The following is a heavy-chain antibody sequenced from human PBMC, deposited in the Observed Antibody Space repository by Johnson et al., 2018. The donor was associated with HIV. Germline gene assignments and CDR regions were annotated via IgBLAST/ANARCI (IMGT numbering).Heavy chain of an antibody. J-gene: IGHJ3*02. CDR3: AKGSQLAHAFDI. V-gene: IGHV3-30*18. Sequence: QVQLVESGGGLVKPGGSLRLSCAASRFTFSDYYMSWIRQPPGKGLEWVAVISYDGSNKYYADSVKGRFTISRDNAKNSLYLQMNSLRAEDTAVYYCAKGSQLAHAFDIWGQGTMVSVSS. D-gene: IGHD6-13*01. CDR2: ISYDGSNK. CDR1: RFTFSDYY.